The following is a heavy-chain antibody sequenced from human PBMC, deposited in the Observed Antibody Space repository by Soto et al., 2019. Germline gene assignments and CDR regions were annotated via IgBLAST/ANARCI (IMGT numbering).Heavy chain of an antibody. V-gene: IGHV1-2*02. CDR1: GYTFTDYY. CDR3: ARELGGIQLWGPYYYYGMDV. D-gene: IGHD5-18*01. J-gene: IGHJ6*02. CDR2: INLNSGDT. Sequence: ASVKVSCKASGYTFTDYYMEWVRQAPGQGLEWMGWINLNSGDTNFAQQFQGRVTMTRDTSITTAYMDLTRLISDDTAVYYCARELGGIQLWGPYYYYGMDVWGQGTTVTVSS.